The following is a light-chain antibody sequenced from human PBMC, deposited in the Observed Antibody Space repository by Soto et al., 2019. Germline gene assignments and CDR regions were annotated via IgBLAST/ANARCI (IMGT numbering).Light chain of an antibody. CDR1: QSVRSH. Sequence: EIVLTQSPGTLSLSPGERATLSCRASQSVRSHLAWYQQKPGQAPSLLIFGASTRATGVPARFSGSESGTEFTLTISSLQSEDVAVYFCQQYNDWPRTFGGGTKVDIK. CDR2: GAS. J-gene: IGKJ4*01. V-gene: IGKV3-15*01. CDR3: QQYNDWPRT.